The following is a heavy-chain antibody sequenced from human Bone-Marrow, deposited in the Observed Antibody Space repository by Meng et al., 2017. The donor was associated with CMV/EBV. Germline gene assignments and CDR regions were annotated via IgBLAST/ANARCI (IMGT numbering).Heavy chain of an antibody. D-gene: IGHD3-22*01. Sequence: GSLRLSCAVYGGSFSGYYWSWIRQPPGKGLEWIGEINHSGSTNYNPSLKSRVTISVDTSKNQFSLKLSSVTAADTAVYYCARGSYSSGYYYFDYWGQGTLVTGSS. V-gene: IGHV4-34*01. J-gene: IGHJ4*02. CDR3: ARGSYSSGYYYFDY. CDR2: INHSGST. CDR1: GGSFSGYY.